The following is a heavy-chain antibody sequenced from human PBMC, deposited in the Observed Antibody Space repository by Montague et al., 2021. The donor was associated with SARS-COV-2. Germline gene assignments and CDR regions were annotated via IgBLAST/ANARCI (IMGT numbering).Heavy chain of an antibody. Sequence: TLSLTCTVSGGSISSGSYYWSWIRQPAGKGLEWIGRVYTTGSTNYNPSLKSRVPISVDTSKNQFSLKPSSVTAADTAVYYCARGVLRYFDWTAPFDYWGQGTLVTVST. CDR3: ARGVLRYFDWTAPFDY. CDR1: GGSISSGSYY. V-gene: IGHV4-61*02. J-gene: IGHJ4*02. D-gene: IGHD3-9*01. CDR2: VYTTGST.